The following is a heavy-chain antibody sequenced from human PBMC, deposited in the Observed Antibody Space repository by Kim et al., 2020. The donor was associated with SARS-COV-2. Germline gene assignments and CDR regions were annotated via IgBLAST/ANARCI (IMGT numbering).Heavy chain of an antibody. CDR2: ISARDGNT. J-gene: IGHJ4*02. Sequence: ASVKVSCKACGYMFTSYGFSWVRQAPGQGLEGLGWISARDGNTKYGQKVQGRVIMTTDTSTNTAYMELWSLRSDDTAMYYCARGAYGDVSFDYWGQGTLVTVSS. CDR3: ARGAYGDVSFDY. D-gene: IGHD4-17*01. V-gene: IGHV1-18*04. CDR1: GYMFTSYG.